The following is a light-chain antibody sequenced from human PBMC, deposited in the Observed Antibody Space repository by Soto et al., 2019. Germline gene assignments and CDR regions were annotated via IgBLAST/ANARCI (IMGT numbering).Light chain of an antibody. Sequence: EVVLTQSPGTLSLSPGERATLSCRASQSVSSSNLAWYQQKPGQAPRLLIYGASTRATGISDRFSGSGSGTDFTLTISRLKPEDFAAYYCQQYGNSPWTFGQGTKVEIK. J-gene: IGKJ1*01. CDR2: GAS. CDR3: QQYGNSPWT. V-gene: IGKV3-20*01. CDR1: QSVSSSN.